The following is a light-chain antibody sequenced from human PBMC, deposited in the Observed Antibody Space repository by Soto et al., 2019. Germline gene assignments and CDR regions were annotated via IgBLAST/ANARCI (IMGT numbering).Light chain of an antibody. J-gene: IGKJ4*01. CDR3: QQRSDWPST. V-gene: IGKV3-11*01. Sequence: EIVLTQSPATLSLSPGERATLSCRASQSVSSYLAWYQQKPGQAPRLLIYDASNRATGIPARFSGXXXXTXXTLTISSLEPDDFAVYYCQQRSDWPSTFGGGTKVQIK. CDR2: DAS. CDR1: QSVSSY.